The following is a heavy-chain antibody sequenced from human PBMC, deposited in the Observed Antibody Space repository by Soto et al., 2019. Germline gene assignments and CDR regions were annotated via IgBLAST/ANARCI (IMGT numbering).Heavy chain of an antibody. V-gene: IGHV3-30*18. CDR3: AKGMATMPAFDY. J-gene: IGHJ4*02. CDR2: ISYDGSNK. CDR1: GFTFSSYG. Sequence: GGSLRLSCAASGFTFSSYGMHWVRQAPGKGLEWVAVISYDGSNKYYADSVKGRFTISRDNSKNTLYLQMNSLRAEDTAVYYCAKGMATMPAFDYWGQGTLVTVSS. D-gene: IGHD5-12*01.